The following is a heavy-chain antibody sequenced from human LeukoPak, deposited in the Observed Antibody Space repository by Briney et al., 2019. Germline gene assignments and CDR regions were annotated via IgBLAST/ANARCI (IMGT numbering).Heavy chain of an antibody. V-gene: IGHV3-9*03. CDR1: GFTFDDYA. D-gene: IGHD3-22*01. Sequence: PGGSLRLSCAASGFTFDDYAMHWVRQAPGKGLEWVSGISWNSGSIGYADSVKGRFTISRDNAKNSLYLRMNSLRAEDMALYYCAKDSASSGSSIDYWGQGTLVTVSS. CDR2: ISWNSGSI. J-gene: IGHJ4*02. CDR3: AKDSASSGSSIDY.